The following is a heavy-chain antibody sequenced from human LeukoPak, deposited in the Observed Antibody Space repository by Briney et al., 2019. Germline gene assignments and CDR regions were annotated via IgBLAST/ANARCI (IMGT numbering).Heavy chain of an antibody. CDR1: GFTFSSYA. V-gene: IGHV3-23*01. CDR2: ISGSGVST. CDR3: AKGRRSSGWGSEADY. D-gene: IGHD6-19*01. Sequence: PGGSLRLSCAASGFTFSSYAMSWVRQAPGRGLEWSSAISGSGVSTYYADSVKGRFTISRDNSKNTLYLQMNSLRAEDTAVYYCAKGRRSSGWGSEADYWGQGTLVTVSS. J-gene: IGHJ4*02.